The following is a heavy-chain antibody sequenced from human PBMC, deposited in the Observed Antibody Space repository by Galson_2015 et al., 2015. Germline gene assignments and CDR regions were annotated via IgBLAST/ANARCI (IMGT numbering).Heavy chain of an antibody. V-gene: IGHV3-33*01. CDR1: GFTFSSHG. CDR3: GRDGRLQGTTDFFDF. J-gene: IGHJ4*02. CDR2: ILYDGSNK. D-gene: IGHD4-17*01. Sequence: SLRLSCAASGFTFSSHGMHWVRQAPGKGLEWVAGILYDGSNKYYADSVKGRFSISRDNSENTVHLQMNSLRAEDTAVYYCGRDGRLQGTTDFFDFWGQGALVTVSS.